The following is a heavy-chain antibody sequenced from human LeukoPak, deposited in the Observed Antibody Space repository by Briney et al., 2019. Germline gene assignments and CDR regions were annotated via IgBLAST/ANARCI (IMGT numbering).Heavy chain of an antibody. D-gene: IGHD2-21*02. Sequence: GGSLRLSCAASGFTFSSYSMNWVRQAPGKGLEWVSYISSSSSTIYYADSVKGRFTISRDNAKNSLYLQMNSLRAEDTAVYYCARDWSQSCGGDCYSTNWGQGTLVTVSS. J-gene: IGHJ4*02. CDR1: GFTFSSYS. CDR2: ISSSSSTI. CDR3: ARDWSQSCGGDCYSTN. V-gene: IGHV3-48*04.